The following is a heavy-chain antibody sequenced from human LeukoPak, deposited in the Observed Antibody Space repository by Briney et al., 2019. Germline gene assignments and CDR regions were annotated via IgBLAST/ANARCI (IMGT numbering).Heavy chain of an antibody. CDR2: ISSDGNNK. D-gene: IGHD6-13*01. CDR3: TRGVGSSSWYFDH. CDR1: GFTFSHYS. Sequence: PGGSLRLSCAASGFTFSHYSIHWVRQAPGKGLEWVVVISSDGNNKYYAVSLKGRFTISRDSSKNTLYLQMNSLRAEDTAIYYCTRGVGSSSWYFDHWGQGTLVTVSS. J-gene: IGHJ4*02. V-gene: IGHV3-30*03.